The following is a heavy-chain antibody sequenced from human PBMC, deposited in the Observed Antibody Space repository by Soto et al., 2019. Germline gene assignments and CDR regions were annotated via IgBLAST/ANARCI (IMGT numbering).Heavy chain of an antibody. CDR2: IYHSGST. Sequence: SETLSLTCAVSGGSISSGGYSWSWIRQPPGKGLECIGYIYHSGSTYYNPSLKSRVTISVDRSKNQFSLKLSSVTAADTAVYYCARDFRIAAAGITGYYYYGLDVWGQGTTVTVSS. CDR3: ARDFRIAAAGITGYYYYGLDV. CDR1: GGSISSGGYS. J-gene: IGHJ6*02. V-gene: IGHV4-30-2*01. D-gene: IGHD6-13*01.